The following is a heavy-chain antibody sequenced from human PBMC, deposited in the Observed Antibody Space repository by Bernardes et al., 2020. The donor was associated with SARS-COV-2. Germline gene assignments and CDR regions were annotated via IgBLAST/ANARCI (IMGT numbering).Heavy chain of an antibody. D-gene: IGHD3-22*01. CDR3: ARVWVKDYYDSSGLEGADAFDI. CDR1: GYTFTSYG. J-gene: IGHJ3*02. CDR2: ISAYNGNT. Sequence: ASVKVSCKASGYTFTSYGISWVRQAPGQGLEWMGWISAYNGNTNYAQKLQGRVTMTTDTSTSTAYMELRSLRSDDTAVYYCARVWVKDYYDSSGLEGADAFDIWGQGTMVTVSS. V-gene: IGHV1-18*01.